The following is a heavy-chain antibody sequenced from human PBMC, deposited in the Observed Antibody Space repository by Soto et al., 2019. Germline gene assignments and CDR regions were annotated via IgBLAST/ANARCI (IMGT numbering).Heavy chain of an antibody. CDR3: AKRKQWLTDYFDY. D-gene: IGHD6-19*01. Sequence: GGSLRLSCAASGFTFISDWMHWVRQAPGKGLVWVSRINTSGGATSYADSVKGRFTISRDNAKDTLFLQMNSLRAEDTAVYYCAKRKQWLTDYFDYWGQGNLVTVSS. CDR2: INTSGGAT. V-gene: IGHV3-74*01. J-gene: IGHJ4*02. CDR1: GFTFISDW.